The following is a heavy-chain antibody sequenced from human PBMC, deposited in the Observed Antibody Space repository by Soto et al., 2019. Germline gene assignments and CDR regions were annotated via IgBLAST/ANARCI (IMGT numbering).Heavy chain of an antibody. V-gene: IGHV3-15*01. CDR1: GITFSNAW. J-gene: IGHJ6*02. CDR3: TTDSADIVVVPATFGMDV. Sequence: GSLRLSCAASGITFSNAWMTWVRQAPGKGLEWVGRIKSITDGGTTDYAAPVKGRFTISRDDSKDTLYLQMNNLRPEDTAVYHCTTDSADIVVVPATFGMDVWGQGTTVTVSS. D-gene: IGHD2-2*01. CDR2: IKSITDGGTT.